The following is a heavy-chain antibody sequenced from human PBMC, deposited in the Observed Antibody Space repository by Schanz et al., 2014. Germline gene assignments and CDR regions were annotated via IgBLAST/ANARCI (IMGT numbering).Heavy chain of an antibody. CDR1: GFTFSSYT. Sequence: VQLVESGGALVQPGGSLRLSCSVSGFTFSSYTMHWVRQAPGKGLEYVSVISSNGGSTHYADSVKGRFTISRDNAKNSLFLQMNSLSAEDTAVYYCAKVAPAATYLDSWGLGTLVTVSS. CDR2: ISSNGGST. V-gene: IGHV3-64*04. D-gene: IGHD2-2*01. CDR3: AKVAPAATYLDS. J-gene: IGHJ4*02.